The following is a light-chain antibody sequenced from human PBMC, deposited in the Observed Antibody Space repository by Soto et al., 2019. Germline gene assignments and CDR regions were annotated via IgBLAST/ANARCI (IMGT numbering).Light chain of an antibody. CDR2: GAS. Sequence: DIQMTQSPSSLSASVGDRVTITCRASQSVASLLNWYQQKSGQAPNLLIFGASRLQSGVPSRFSGSGSGTDFTLTISSLQPEDFALYYCQQSYSTPLTFGGGTKVEIK. CDR1: QSVASL. CDR3: QQSYSTPLT. V-gene: IGKV1-39*01. J-gene: IGKJ4*01.